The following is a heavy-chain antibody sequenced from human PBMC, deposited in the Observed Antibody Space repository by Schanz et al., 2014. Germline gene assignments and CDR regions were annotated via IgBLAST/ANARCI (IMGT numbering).Heavy chain of an antibody. CDR1: GDTFSKYN. D-gene: IGHD5-18*01. Sequence: QVQLVQSGPEVKKPGSSVKVSCQAFGDTFSKYNIMWVRQVPGQGLEWMGWISAYNGHTDYAQKLQGRVTMTTDTSTGTAYMELRSLRSDDTALYYCTRGGYSYALSAFDIWGQGTMVTVSS. CDR3: TRGGYSYALSAFDI. V-gene: IGHV1-18*04. J-gene: IGHJ3*02. CDR2: ISAYNGHT.